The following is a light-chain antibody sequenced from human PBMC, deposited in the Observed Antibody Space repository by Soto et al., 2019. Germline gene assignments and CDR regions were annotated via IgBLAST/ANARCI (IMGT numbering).Light chain of an antibody. V-gene: IGKV1-33*01. CDR2: DAS. CDR3: QQYHNLTA. J-gene: IGKJ5*01. Sequence: DIQMTQSPTSLSAYVGDRVTITCQASQDINNYLNWYQHKLGKAPKLLIYDASDLETGVSSRFSGSGSGTDFTFTISSLQPEDIATYYCQQYHNLTAFGQGTRLDIK. CDR1: QDINNY.